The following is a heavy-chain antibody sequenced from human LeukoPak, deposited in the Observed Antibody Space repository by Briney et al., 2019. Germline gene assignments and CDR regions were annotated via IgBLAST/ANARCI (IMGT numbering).Heavy chain of an antibody. CDR3: ARHLGGDYGDSVDY. J-gene: IGHJ4*02. D-gene: IGHD4-17*01. V-gene: IGHV1-2*02. CDR1: GYTFTGYY. Sequence: ASVKVSCKASGYTFTGYYMHWVRQAPGQGLEWMGWINPNSGGTNYAQKFQGRVTMTRDTSISTAYMELSRLRSDDTAVYYCARHLGGDYGDSVDYWGQGTLVTVSS. CDR2: INPNSGGT.